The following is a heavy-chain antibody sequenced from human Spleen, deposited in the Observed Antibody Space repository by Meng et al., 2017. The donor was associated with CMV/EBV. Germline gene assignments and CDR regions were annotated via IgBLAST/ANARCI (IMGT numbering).Heavy chain of an antibody. J-gene: IGHJ6*02. D-gene: IGHD1-14*01. CDR1: GGTFSSYT. CDR3: ARGPRNHSMDV. V-gene: IGHV1-69*02. CDR2: IIPILGIG. Sequence: SSVKVSCKASGGTFSSYTITWMRQAPGQGLEWMGRIIPILGIGNYAQKFQGRVTITADTSTSTAYMELSSLTSEYTAVYYCARGPRNHSMDVWGQGTTVTVSS.